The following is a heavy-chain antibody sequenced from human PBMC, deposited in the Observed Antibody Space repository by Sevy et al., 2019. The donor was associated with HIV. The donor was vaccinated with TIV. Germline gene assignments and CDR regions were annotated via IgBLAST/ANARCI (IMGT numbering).Heavy chain of an antibody. CDR3: ARGGGSGWYYFDS. J-gene: IGHJ4*02. Sequence: ASVKVSCKASGGTFSRDGISWVRQAPGQGLEWMGGIISFFDMTNYARKFQGRVTITADESTSTVYMELSSLRFEDTAVYYCARGGGSGWYYFDSWGQGTLVTVSS. V-gene: IGHV1-69*13. CDR2: IISFFDMT. D-gene: IGHD6-19*01. CDR1: GGTFSRDG.